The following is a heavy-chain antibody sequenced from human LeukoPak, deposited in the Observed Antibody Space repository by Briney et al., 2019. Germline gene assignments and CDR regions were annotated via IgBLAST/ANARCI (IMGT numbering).Heavy chain of an antibody. CDR2: VYYTGST. Sequence: NPSETLSLTCTVSGGSISTYYWTWIRRPPGKGLEWIGYVYYTGSTNYNASLKSRVTISVDTSKNQFSLKLSSVTAADTAVYYCAREYSSGRAWYDPWGQGTLVTVSS. D-gene: IGHD3-22*01. J-gene: IGHJ5*02. CDR3: AREYSSGRAWYDP. V-gene: IGHV4-59*01. CDR1: GGSISTYY.